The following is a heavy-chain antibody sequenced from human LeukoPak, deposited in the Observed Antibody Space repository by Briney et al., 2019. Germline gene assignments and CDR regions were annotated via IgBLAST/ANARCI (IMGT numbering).Heavy chain of an antibody. V-gene: IGHV4-4*07. J-gene: IGHJ2*01. CDR3: ARVERDRLRPSYFDL. CDR2: IYTSGST. D-gene: IGHD4-17*01. Sequence: SETLSLTCTVSGGSISSYYWSWTRQPAGKGLEWIGRIYTSGSTNYNPSLKSRVTMSVDTSKNQFSLKLSSVTAADTAVYYCARVERDRLRPSYFDLWGRGTLVTVSS. CDR1: GGSISSYY.